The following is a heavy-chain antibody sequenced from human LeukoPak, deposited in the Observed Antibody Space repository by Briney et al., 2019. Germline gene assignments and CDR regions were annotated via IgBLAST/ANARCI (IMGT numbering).Heavy chain of an antibody. CDR1: GFTFSDYY. V-gene: IGHV3-11*04. CDR2: ISSSGSTI. D-gene: IGHD2-2*01. Sequence: GGSLRLSCAASGFTFSDYYMSWIRQAPGKGLEWVSYISSSGSTIYYADSVKGRFTISRDNAKNSLYLQMNSLRAEDTAVYYCASFYCSSTSCYCLDHWGQGTLVTVSS. J-gene: IGHJ4*02. CDR3: ASFYCSSTSCYCLDH.